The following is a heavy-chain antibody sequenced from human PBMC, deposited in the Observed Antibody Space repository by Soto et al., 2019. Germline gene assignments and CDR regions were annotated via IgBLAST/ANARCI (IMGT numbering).Heavy chain of an antibody. V-gene: IGHV3-23*01. CDR2: INAGGGST. CDR3: AKDVGYSYGRCWYFDL. CDR1: GFSFSNYA. Sequence: EVQILESGGGLVQPGGSLRLSCAASGFSFSNYAMSWVRQAPGKGLEWVSGINAGGGSTHDADSVKGRFTISRDNSNNTRYLQMNSLSAGDTAVYYCAKDVGYSYGRCWYFDLWGGGTVVTVSS. J-gene: IGHJ2*01. D-gene: IGHD5-18*01.